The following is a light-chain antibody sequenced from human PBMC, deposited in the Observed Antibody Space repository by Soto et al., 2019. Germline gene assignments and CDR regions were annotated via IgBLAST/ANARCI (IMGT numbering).Light chain of an antibody. J-gene: IGKJ1*01. Sequence: EIVLTQSPGTLSLSPGERATLSCRASQSVSSNYLAWYQQKPGQAPRLLIYGASSRATGIPDRFSGSGSGTAFTLTSSRMEHEDFAVYYCQQYGSSPWTFGQGTKVEIK. V-gene: IGKV3-20*01. CDR2: GAS. CDR3: QQYGSSPWT. CDR1: QSVSSNY.